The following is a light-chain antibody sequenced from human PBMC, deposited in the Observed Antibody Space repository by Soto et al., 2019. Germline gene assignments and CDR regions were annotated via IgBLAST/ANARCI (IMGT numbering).Light chain of an antibody. J-gene: IGLJ1*01. CDR3: SLYTVSSHYG. Sequence: QSVLTQPASVSGSPGQSITISCTGTSSDLAIYNYVSWYQQQPGKAPKLMIYQVTNRPSGVSNRFSGSRSGNTASLTISGLQAEDEADYYCSLYTVSSHYGFGTWPKVTVL. CDR1: SSDLAIYNY. V-gene: IGLV2-14*01. CDR2: QVT.